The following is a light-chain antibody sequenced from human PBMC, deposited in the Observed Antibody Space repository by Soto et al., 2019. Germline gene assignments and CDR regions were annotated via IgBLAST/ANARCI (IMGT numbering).Light chain of an antibody. V-gene: IGKV1-39*01. Sequence: DIQMTHSPSSLSASVGDTVTITCRASQSISSYLSWYQQKPGKAPMLLIYAASRLQSGVPSRFSGRRSGTDFTLTINSLQPEDFATYSRQQSYSRVTFGRRTKVDIX. J-gene: IGKJ1*01. CDR1: QSISSY. CDR3: QQSYSRVT. CDR2: AAS.